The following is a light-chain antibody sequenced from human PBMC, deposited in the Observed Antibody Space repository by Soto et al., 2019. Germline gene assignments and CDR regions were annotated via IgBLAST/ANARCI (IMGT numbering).Light chain of an antibody. V-gene: IGKV3-11*01. CDR3: QQRSNWPPALS. CDR1: QSVNNF. Sequence: EVVLTQSPATLSLSPGDRATLSCRASQSVNNFLAWYQQKPGQTPRLLIYDASKRATGIPGRFSGSGSGTDFTLTISSLEPEDFAVYYCQQRSNWPPALSFGGGTKGISN. CDR2: DAS. J-gene: IGKJ4*01.